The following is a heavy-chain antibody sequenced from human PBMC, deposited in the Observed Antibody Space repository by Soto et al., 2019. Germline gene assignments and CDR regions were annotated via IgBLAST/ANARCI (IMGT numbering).Heavy chain of an antibody. D-gene: IGHD3-3*02. CDR1: GGTFSTSA. CDR3: ARDKDRPQLGGNYYYLTDV. V-gene: IGHV1-69*12. CDR2: IIPVFRAP. Sequence: QVQLVQSGSEVKKPGSSVKISCKVSGGTFSTSAVSWVRQAPGQGLEWMGGIIPVFRAPDYAQKFQGRITITADESARTAFLELTGLGFEDTAVYYCARDKDRPQLGGNYYYLTDVWGQGTTVTVSS. J-gene: IGHJ6*02.